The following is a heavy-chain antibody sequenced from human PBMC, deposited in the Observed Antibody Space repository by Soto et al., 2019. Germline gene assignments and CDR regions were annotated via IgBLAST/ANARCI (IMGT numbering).Heavy chain of an antibody. D-gene: IGHD5-12*01. Sequence: GGSLRLSCAASGFTFSNYAMSWVRQAPGKGLEWVSAISGSGGSTYYADSVKGRFTISRDNSKNTLYLQMNSLRAEDTAVYYCAKVRRYSGYDDPVFDYWGQGTLVTVSS. CDR3: AKVRRYSGYDDPVFDY. V-gene: IGHV3-23*01. J-gene: IGHJ4*02. CDR1: GFTFSNYA. CDR2: ISGSGGST.